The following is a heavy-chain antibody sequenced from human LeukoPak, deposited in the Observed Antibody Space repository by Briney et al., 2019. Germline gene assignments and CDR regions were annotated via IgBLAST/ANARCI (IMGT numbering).Heavy chain of an antibody. J-gene: IGHJ4*02. CDR2: IYTSGST. CDR1: GGSISSYY. CDR3: ARETADYDILTGYYFDY. V-gene: IGHV4-4*07. D-gene: IGHD3-9*01. Sequence: SETLSLTCTVSGGSISSYYWSWIRQPAGKGLEWIGRIYTSGSTNYNPSLKSRVTISVDTSKNQFSLKLSSVTAADTAVYYCARETADYDILTGYYFDYWGQGTLVTVSS.